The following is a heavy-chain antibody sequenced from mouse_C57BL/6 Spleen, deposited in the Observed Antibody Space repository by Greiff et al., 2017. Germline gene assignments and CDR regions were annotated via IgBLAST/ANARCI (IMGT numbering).Heavy chain of an antibody. CDR2: IYPGDGDT. CDR3: ARGDYSNYGYAMGY. CDR1: GYAFSSYW. Sequence: QVQLKQSGAELVKPGASVKISCKASGYAFSSYWMNWVKQRPGKGLEWIGQIYPGDGDTNYNGKFKGKATLTADKSSSTAYMQLSSLTSEDSAVYFCARGDYSNYGYAMGYWGQGASVTVSS. D-gene: IGHD2-5*01. V-gene: IGHV1-80*01. J-gene: IGHJ4*01.